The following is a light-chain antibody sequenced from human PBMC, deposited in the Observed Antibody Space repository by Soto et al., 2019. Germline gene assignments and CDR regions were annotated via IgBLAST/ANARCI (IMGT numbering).Light chain of an antibody. J-gene: IGKJ4*01. CDR2: DTS. CDR1: QSIANY. Sequence: EIVLTQSTASLSLSPGVRATLSSRASQSIANYLAWYQQKPGQAPRLLIYDTSNRATGIPARFSGSGSGTDFTLTISSLEPEDFAVYYCQQRRNWPLTFGGGTEVEIK. CDR3: QQRRNWPLT. V-gene: IGKV3-11*01.